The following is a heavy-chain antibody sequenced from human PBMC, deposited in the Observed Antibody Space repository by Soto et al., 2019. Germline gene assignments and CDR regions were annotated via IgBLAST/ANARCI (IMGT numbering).Heavy chain of an antibody. CDR2: ISWNSGSI. CDR3: AKDMSIAAAGTGIDY. CDR1: GFTFDDYA. D-gene: IGHD6-13*01. V-gene: IGHV3-9*01. J-gene: IGHJ4*02. Sequence: GGSLRLSCAASGFTFDDYAMHWVRQAPGKGLEWVSGISWNSGSIGYADSVKGRFTISRDNAKNSLYLQMNSLRAEDTALYYCAKDMSIAAAGTGIDYWGQGTLVTVSS.